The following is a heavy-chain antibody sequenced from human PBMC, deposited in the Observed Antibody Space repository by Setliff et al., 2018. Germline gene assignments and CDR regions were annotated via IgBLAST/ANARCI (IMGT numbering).Heavy chain of an antibody. CDR1: GGSISSYY. Sequence: ASETLSLTCSVSGGSISSYYWSWIRQPPGKGLEWIGYIYTRGSTNYNPSLQSRVTISVDTAKKQFSLKLNSVTAADTAIYYCARGGGRIRQLGATGVHTFDIWGQGTMVTVS. J-gene: IGHJ3*02. CDR3: ARGGGRIRQLGATGVHTFDI. V-gene: IGHV4-4*08. CDR2: IYTRGST. D-gene: IGHD1-1*01.